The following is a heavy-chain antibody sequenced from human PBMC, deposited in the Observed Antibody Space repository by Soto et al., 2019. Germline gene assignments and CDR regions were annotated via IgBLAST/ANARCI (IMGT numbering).Heavy chain of an antibody. J-gene: IGHJ4*02. Sequence: SETLSLTCTVYGGSISSGGYYWSWIRQHPGKGLEWIGYINYSGSTYYDPSLKSRLTISVDTSKNQFSLKLSSVTVADTAVYYCARGSDDCSSASCLVYWGQGTLVTVSS. CDR2: INYSGST. V-gene: IGHV4-31*03. D-gene: IGHD2-2*01. CDR3: ARGSDDCSSASCLVY. CDR1: GGSISSGGYY.